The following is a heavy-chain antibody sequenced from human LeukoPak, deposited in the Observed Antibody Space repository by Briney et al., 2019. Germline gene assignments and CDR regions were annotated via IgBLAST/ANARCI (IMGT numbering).Heavy chain of an antibody. CDR2: INSRGST. D-gene: IGHD5-12*01. J-gene: IGHJ4*02. CDR1: GGSISSYY. V-gene: IGHV4-59*12. Sequence: SETLSLTCTVSGGSISSYYWSWIRQPPGKGLEWIGTINSRGSTFYSPSLKSRVTISVDTSKNHFSLKLNSVTAADTAVYYCARNVMNSGYDYWGQGTPVTVSS. CDR3: ARNVMNSGYDY.